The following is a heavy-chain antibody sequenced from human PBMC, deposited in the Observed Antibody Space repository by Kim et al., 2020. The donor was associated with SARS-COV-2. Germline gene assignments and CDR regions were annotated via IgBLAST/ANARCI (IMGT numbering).Heavy chain of an antibody. CDR1: GGSISSSNYY. CDR3: ARDLQSSSEPIPGVDY. CDR2: IYYSGST. V-gene: IGHV4-39*07. D-gene: IGHD4-4*01. J-gene: IGHJ4*02. Sequence: SETLSLTCTVSGGSISSSNYYWGWIRQPPGKGLEWIGSIYYSGSTYYNPSLKSRVTISVDTSKNQFSLKLSSVTAADTAVYYCARDLQSSSEPIPGVDYWGQGTLVTVSS.